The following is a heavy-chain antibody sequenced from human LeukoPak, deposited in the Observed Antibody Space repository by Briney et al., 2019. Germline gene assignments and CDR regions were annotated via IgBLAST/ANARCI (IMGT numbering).Heavy chain of an antibody. J-gene: IGHJ6*03. CDR2: INHSGST. D-gene: IGHD3-10*01. Sequence: PSETLSLTCTVSGDSIGSSSFYWGWIRQPPGKGLEWIGEINHSGSTNYNPSLKSRVTISVDTSKNHFSLKLSSVTAADTALYYCARGRNTMVRGAIGAETRYYYSYYMDVWGKGTTVTVSS. CDR3: ARGRNTMVRGAIGAETRYYYSYYMDV. CDR1: GDSIGSSSFY. V-gene: IGHV4-39*02.